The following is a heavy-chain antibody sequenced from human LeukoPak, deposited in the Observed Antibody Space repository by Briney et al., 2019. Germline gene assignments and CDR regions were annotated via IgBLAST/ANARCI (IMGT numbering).Heavy chain of an antibody. V-gene: IGHV4-39*02. J-gene: IGHJ4*02. CDR1: GGSISTDNYY. CDR3: GRILCSGGSCHSLV. D-gene: IGHD2-15*01. CDR2: VYFSGSI. Sequence: SETLSLTCTVSGGSISTDNYYWGWIRHPPGEGMEWLGSVYFSGSIYSNTSFKSRVSISAALSNNHFSLKWYSVTAADTAVYYCGRILCSGGSCHSLVWGQGTLVTVSS.